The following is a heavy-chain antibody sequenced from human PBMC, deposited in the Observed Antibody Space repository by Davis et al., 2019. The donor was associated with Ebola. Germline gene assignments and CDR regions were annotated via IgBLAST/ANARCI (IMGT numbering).Heavy chain of an antibody. CDR1: GFTFSSYG. D-gene: IGHD6-6*01. CDR2: ISYDGSNK. Sequence: PGGSLKISCAASGFTFSSYGMHWVRQAPGKGLEWVAVISYDGSNKYYADSVKGRFTISRDNSKNTLYLQMNSLRAEDTAVYYCARGDSSSFSYWGQGTLVTVSS. V-gene: IGHV3-30*03. CDR3: ARGDSSSFSY. J-gene: IGHJ4*02.